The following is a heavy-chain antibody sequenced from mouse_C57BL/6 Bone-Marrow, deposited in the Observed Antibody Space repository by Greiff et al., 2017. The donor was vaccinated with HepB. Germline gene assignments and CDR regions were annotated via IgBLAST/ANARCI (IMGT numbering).Heavy chain of an antibody. J-gene: IGHJ3*01. CDR2: IWWNDNK. V-gene: IGHV8-11*01. CDR3: ARMGGLAWFAY. CDR1: GFSLSTSGMG. Sequence: QVTLKESGPGILQPSQTLSLTCSFSGFSLSTSGMGVGWIHQPSGNGLEWLAHIWWNDNKYYNTALKSRLTISKDTSNNQVFLKIASVDTADTATYYCARMGGLAWFAYWGQGTLVTVSA.